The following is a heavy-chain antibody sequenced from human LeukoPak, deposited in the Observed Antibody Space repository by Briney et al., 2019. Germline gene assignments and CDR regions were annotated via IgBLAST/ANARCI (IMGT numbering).Heavy chain of an antibody. J-gene: IGHJ4*02. CDR1: GFTFSGYG. D-gene: IGHD6-13*01. Sequence: GGSLRLSCAASGFTFSGYGMHWVRQAPGKGLEWVSGISWNSGSIGYADSVKGRFTISRDNAKNSLYLQMNSLRAEDTALYYCAKDIGSSWTYFDYWGQGTLVTVSS. CDR3: AKDIGSSWTYFDY. V-gene: IGHV3-9*01. CDR2: ISWNSGSI.